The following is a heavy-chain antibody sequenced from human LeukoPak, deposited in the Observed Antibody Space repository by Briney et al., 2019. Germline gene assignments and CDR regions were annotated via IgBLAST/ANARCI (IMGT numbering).Heavy chain of an antibody. D-gene: IGHD2-2*02. V-gene: IGHV3-23*01. CDR1: GITISNVW. J-gene: IGHJ4*02. CDR2: ISVDVDYT. Sequence: PGGSLRLSCAASGITISNVWMSWVRQAPGKGLEWVAAISVDVDYTYYADSVKGRFTISRDNSENTLNLQMNILRAEDTAVYYCAKGNLGSYIAFRYFDYWGQGTLVTVSS. CDR3: AKGNLGSYIAFRYFDY.